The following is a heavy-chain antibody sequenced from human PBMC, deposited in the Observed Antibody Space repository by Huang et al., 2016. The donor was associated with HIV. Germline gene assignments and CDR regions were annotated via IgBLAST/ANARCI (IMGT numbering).Heavy chain of an antibody. CDR1: GGSIRSDNYY. CDR3: ARLPGSITMIRGVITDPY. CDR2: IYYRGST. V-gene: IGHV4-39*01. J-gene: IGHJ4*02. Sequence: QLQLQESGPGLVKPSETLSLTCTVSGGSIRSDNYYWGWIRKPPGKGLEWIGGIYYRGSTYYNPTLKSRDTITGDTSKNQFSLKMRSVTAADTAVYYCARLPGSITMIRGVITDPYWGQGTLVTVSS. D-gene: IGHD3-10*01.